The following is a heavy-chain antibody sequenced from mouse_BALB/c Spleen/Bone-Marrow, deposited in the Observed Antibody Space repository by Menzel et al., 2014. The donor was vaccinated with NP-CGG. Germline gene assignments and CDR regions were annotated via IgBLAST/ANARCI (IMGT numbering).Heavy chain of an antibody. CDR2: IYPGNSDT. Sequence: VTLKECGTVLARPGASVKMSCKASGYSFTRYWMHWVKQRPGQGLEWIGVIYPGNSDTIYNQKFKGKAKLTAVTSASTAYMELSSLTNEDSAVYYCTRSYYDYGGFPYWGQGTLVTVSA. V-gene: IGHV1-5*01. J-gene: IGHJ3*01. CDR3: TRSYYDYGGFPY. CDR1: GYSFTRYW. D-gene: IGHD2-4*01.